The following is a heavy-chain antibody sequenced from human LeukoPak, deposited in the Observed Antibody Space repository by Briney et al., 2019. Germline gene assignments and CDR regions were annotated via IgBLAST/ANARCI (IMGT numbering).Heavy chain of an antibody. J-gene: IGHJ6*03. D-gene: IGHD2-2*01. CDR3: ARAAGDIVVVPAAMDYYYYMDV. V-gene: IGHV4-4*02. CDR1: GGSISSSNW. CDR2: IYHSGST. Sequence: SGTLSLTCAVSGGSISSSNWWSWVRQPPGKGLEWIGEIYHSGSTNYNPSLKSRVTISVDTSKNQFSLKLSSVTAADTAVYYCARAAGDIVVVPAAMDYYYYMDVWGKGTTVTVSS.